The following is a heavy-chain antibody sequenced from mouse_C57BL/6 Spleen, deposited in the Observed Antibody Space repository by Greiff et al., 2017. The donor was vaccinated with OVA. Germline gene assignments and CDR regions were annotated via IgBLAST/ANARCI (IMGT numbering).Heavy chain of an antibody. CDR2: IYPGSGST. D-gene: IGHD1-2*01. Sequence: VKLQQPGAELVKPGASVKMSCKASGYTFTSYWITWVKQRPGQGLEWIGDIYPGSGSTNYNEKFKSKATLTVDTSSSTAYMQLSSLTSEDSAVYYCARGLLRRAMDYWGQGTSVTVSS. CDR1: GYTFTSYW. CDR3: ARGLLRRAMDY. V-gene: IGHV1-55*01. J-gene: IGHJ4*01.